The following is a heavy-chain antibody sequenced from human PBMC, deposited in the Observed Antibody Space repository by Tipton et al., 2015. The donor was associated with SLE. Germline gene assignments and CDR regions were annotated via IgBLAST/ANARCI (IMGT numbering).Heavy chain of an antibody. CDR3: ARGHGIAAAGPFDY. V-gene: IGHV4-39*07. CDR2: INHSGST. J-gene: IGHJ4*02. Sequence: TLSLTCTVSGGSISSNNFFWSWLRQHPGKGLEWIGEINHSGSTNYNPSLKSRVTISVDTSKNQFSLKLSAVTAADTAVYYCARGHGIAAAGPFDYWGQGTLVTVSS. CDR1: GGSISSNNFF. D-gene: IGHD6-13*01.